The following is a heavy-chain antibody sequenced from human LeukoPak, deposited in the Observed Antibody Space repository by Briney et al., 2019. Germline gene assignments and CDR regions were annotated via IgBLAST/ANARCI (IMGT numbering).Heavy chain of an antibody. CDR1: GYTFTSYG. D-gene: IGHD3-10*01. V-gene: IGHV1-18*01. CDR2: ISAYNGNT. Sequence: ASVKVSCKASGYTFTSYGISWVRQAPGQGLEWLGWISAYNGNTNYAQKLQGRVTMTTDTSTSTAYMELRSLRSDDTAVYYYARVYGSGSYYTYYYYMDVWGKGTTVTVSS. J-gene: IGHJ6*03. CDR3: ARVYGSGSYYTYYYYMDV.